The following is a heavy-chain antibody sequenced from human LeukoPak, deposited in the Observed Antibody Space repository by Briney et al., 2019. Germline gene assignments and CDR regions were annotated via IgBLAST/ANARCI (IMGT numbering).Heavy chain of an antibody. CDR3: ANLLGYCTNGVCREFDY. Sequence: GGSLRLSCAASGFTFSSYAMSWVRQAPGKGLEWVAFIRYDGSNKYYADSVKGRFTISRDNSKNTLYLQMNSLRAEDTAVYYCANLLGYCTNGVCREFDYWGQGTLVTVSS. V-gene: IGHV3-30*02. CDR1: GFTFSSYA. CDR2: IRYDGSNK. J-gene: IGHJ4*02. D-gene: IGHD2-8*01.